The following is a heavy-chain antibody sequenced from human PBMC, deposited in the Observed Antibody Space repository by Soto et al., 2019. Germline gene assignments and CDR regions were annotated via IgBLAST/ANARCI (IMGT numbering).Heavy chain of an antibody. CDR2: INHSGST. Sequence: SETLSLTCAVYGGSFSGYYWSWIRQPPGKGLEWIGEINHSGSTNYNPSLKSRVTISVDTSKNQFSLKLSSVTAADTAVYYCARDGTRRSRYTIDYWGQGTLVTVSS. D-gene: IGHD6-13*01. J-gene: IGHJ4*02. CDR3: ARDGTRRSRYTIDY. CDR1: GGSFSGYY. V-gene: IGHV4-34*01.